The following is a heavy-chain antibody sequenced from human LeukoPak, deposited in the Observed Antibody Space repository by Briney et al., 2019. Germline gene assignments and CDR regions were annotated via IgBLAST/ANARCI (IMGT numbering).Heavy chain of an antibody. CDR3: ARDEFGWGDAYYYYGMDV. V-gene: IGHV3-7*01. J-gene: IGHJ6*02. CDR1: GFTFSSYW. Sequence: SGGSLRLSCAASGFTFSSYWMSWVRQAPGKGLEWVANIKQDGSEKYYVDSVKGRFTISRDNAKNSLYLQMNSLRAEDTAVYYCARDEFGWGDAYYYYGMDVWGQGTTVTVSS. D-gene: IGHD6-19*01. CDR2: IKQDGSEK.